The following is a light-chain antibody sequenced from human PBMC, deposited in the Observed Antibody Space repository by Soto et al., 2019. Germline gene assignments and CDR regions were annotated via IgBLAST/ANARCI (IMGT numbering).Light chain of an antibody. V-gene: IGKV3-11*01. CDR3: QQRSNWPSIT. J-gene: IGKJ5*01. CDR2: DAS. Sequence: EIVLTQSPATLSLSPGERATLSCRASQSVSSYLAWYQQKPGQAPGLLIYDASSRATGIPARFSGSGSGTDFTLTISSLEPEDFAVYYCQQRSNWPSITFGQGTRLEIK. CDR1: QSVSSY.